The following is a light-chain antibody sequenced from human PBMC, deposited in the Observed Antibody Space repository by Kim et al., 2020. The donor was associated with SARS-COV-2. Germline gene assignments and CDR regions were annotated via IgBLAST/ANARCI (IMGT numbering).Light chain of an antibody. CDR2: GAS. CDR1: QSVSSSY. Sequence: SPGERATLSGRASQSVSSSYLAWYQQNPGQAPRLLIYGASRRATGIPDRFSGRGSGTDFTLTISRLEPEDFAVYYCQQYGSSPWTFGQGTKVDIK. V-gene: IGKV3-20*01. J-gene: IGKJ1*01. CDR3: QQYGSSPWT.